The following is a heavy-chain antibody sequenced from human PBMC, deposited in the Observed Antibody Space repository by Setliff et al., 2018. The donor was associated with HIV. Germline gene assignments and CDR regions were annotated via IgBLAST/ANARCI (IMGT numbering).Heavy chain of an antibody. CDR2: ISGTGSTK. J-gene: IGHJ3*01. CDR3: ARQRPGITVFGAATDAFDV. D-gene: IGHD3-3*01. CDR1: GYSFANYW. Sequence: PGESLKISCKGSGYSFANYWIGWVRQAPGRGLEWVSYISGTGSTKYSADSVKGRFTISRDNANNSLNLQMNSLRAQDTAIYYCARQRPGITVFGAATDAFDVWGLGTAVTVSS. V-gene: IGHV3-11*04.